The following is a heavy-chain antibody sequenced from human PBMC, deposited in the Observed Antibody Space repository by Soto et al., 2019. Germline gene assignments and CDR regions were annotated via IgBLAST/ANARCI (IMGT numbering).Heavy chain of an antibody. CDR1: GYTFTSYG. V-gene: IGHV1-18*01. CDR3: AIVSGSTRDPYYYYGMDV. CDR2: ISAYNGNT. J-gene: IGHJ6*02. D-gene: IGHD1-26*01. Sequence: ASVKVSCKASGYTFTSYGISWVRQAPGQGLEWMGWISAYNGNTNYAQKLQGRVTMTTDTSTSTAYMELRSLRSDDTAVYYCAIVSGSTRDPYYYYGMDVWGQGTTVTVSS.